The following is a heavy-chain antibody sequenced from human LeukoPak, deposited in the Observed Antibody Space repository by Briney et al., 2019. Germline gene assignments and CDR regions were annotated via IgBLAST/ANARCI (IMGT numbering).Heavy chain of an antibody. CDR1: GVCVSTYY. J-gene: IGHJ4*02. CDR2: TYNGGSS. D-gene: IGHD5-18*01. Sequence: QVQLEESGPRLVKPSETLSLTCTVSGVCVSTYYWSLLRQSPAKGLDGIGYTYNGGSSHYTPSLTSRVTISLDTSKNQFSLNLSSVTAADTAVYYCARHVRYSYVVFDYWGQGTLVTVSS. CDR3: ARHVRYSYVVFDY. V-gene: IGHV4-59*08.